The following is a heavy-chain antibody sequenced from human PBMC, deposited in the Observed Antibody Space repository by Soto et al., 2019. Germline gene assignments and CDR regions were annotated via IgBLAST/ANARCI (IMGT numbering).Heavy chain of an antibody. Sequence: SETLSLTCAVYGGSFSGYYWSWIRQPPGKGLEWIGEINHSGSTNYNPSLKSRVTISVDTSKNQFSLKLSSVTAADTAVYYCGAARRRSYFDYWGQGTLVTVSS. CDR1: GGSFSGYY. J-gene: IGHJ4*02. D-gene: IGHD6-6*01. V-gene: IGHV4-34*01. CDR2: INHSGST. CDR3: GAARRRSYFDY.